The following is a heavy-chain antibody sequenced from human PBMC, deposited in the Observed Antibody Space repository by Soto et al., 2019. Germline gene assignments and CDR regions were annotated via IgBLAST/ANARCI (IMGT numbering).Heavy chain of an antibody. CDR2: IWYDGSNK. V-gene: IGHV3-33*01. CDR1: GFTFSSYG. D-gene: IGHD2-15*01. Sequence: QVQLVESGGGVVQPGRSLRLSCAASGFTFSSYGMHWVRQAPGKGLEWVAVIWYDGSNKYYADSVKGRFTISRDNSKNTLYLQMNSLRAEDTAVYYCATGYCSGGSCYWRGDYYYGMDVW. CDR3: ATGYCSGGSCYWRGDYYYGMDV. J-gene: IGHJ6*01.